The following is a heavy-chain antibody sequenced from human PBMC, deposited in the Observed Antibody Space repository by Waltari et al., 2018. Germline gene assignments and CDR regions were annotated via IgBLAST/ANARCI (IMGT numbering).Heavy chain of an antibody. V-gene: IGHV3-48*01. CDR3: ARDFIWFGELLPYYYYYGMDV. CDR2: ISSSSSTI. Sequence: EVQLVESGGGLVQPGGSLRLSCAASGFTFSSYSMNWVRQAPGKGLEWVSYISSSSSTIYYADSVKGRLTISRDNAKNSLYLQMNSLRAEDTAVYYCARDFIWFGELLPYYYYYGMDVWGQGTTVTVSS. D-gene: IGHD3-10*01. CDR1: GFTFSSYS. J-gene: IGHJ6*02.